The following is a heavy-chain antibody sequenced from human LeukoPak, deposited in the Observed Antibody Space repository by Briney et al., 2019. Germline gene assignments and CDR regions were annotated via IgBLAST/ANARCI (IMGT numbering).Heavy chain of an antibody. CDR1: GFTFSGSA. V-gene: IGHV3-73*01. J-gene: IGHJ4*02. D-gene: IGHD4-23*01. CDR3: TSPPPSRGNPHSADY. Sequence: GGSLRLSCAASGFTFSGSAMHWVRQASGKGLEWVGRIRSKANSYATAYAASVKGRFTISRDDSKNTAYLQMNSPKTEDTAVYYCTSPPPSRGNPHSADYWGPGTLVTVSS. CDR2: IRSKANSYAT.